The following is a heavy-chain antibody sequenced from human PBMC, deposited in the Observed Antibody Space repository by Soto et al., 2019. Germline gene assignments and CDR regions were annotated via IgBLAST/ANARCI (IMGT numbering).Heavy chain of an antibody. CDR3: AKESADYSNYYYYGMDV. CDR2: ISYDGSNK. J-gene: IGHJ6*02. CDR1: GFTFSSYG. D-gene: IGHD4-4*01. V-gene: IGHV3-30*18. Sequence: GGSLRLSCAASGFTFSSYGMHWVRQAPGKGLEWVAVISYDGSNKYYADSVKGRFTISRDNSKNTLYLQMNSLRAEDTGVYYCAKESADYSNYYYYGMDVWGQGTTVTVSS.